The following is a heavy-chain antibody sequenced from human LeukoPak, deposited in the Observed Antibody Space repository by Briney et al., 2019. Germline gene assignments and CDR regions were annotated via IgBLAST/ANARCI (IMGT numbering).Heavy chain of an antibody. V-gene: IGHV4-4*07. CDR3: ARDVGYDSSGYYDPAYFDY. Sequence: KPSETLSLTCTVSGGSISSYYWSWIRQPAGKGLEWIGRIYTSGSTNYNPSLKSRVTMSVDTSKNQFSLMLSSVTAADTAVYYCARDVGYDSSGYYDPAYFDYWGQGTLVTVSS. CDR2: IYTSGST. J-gene: IGHJ4*02. D-gene: IGHD3-22*01. CDR1: GGSISSYY.